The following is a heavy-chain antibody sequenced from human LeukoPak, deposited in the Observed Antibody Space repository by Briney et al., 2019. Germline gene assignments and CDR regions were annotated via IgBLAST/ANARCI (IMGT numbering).Heavy chain of an antibody. J-gene: IGHJ4*02. CDR2: IIPIFGTT. V-gene: IGHV1-69*06. CDR3: VQDWAWGAFAY. D-gene: IGHD7-27*01. Sequence: ASVKVSCKASGGTFNSYAISWVRQAPGQGLEWMGGIIPIFGTTNYARKFRGRVTLTADKSTRTAYMELSSLRSEDTAVYYCVQDWAWGAFAYWGQGTLVTVSS. CDR1: GGTFNSYA.